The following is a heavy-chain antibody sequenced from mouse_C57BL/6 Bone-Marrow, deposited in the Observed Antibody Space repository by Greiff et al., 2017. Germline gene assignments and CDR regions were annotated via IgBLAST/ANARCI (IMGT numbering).Heavy chain of an antibody. CDR1: GYTFTSYW. CDR3: ARYYYNGSSYAMDY. D-gene: IGHD1-1*01. V-gene: IGHV1-55*01. CDR2: IYPGSGST. Sequence: QVQLQQPGAELVKPGASVKMSCKASGYTFTSYWITWVKQRPGQGLEWIGDIYPGSGSTNYNEKFKSKATLTVDTSSSTAYMQISSLTSEDSAVYYCARYYYNGSSYAMDYGGQGTSVTVSS. J-gene: IGHJ4*01.